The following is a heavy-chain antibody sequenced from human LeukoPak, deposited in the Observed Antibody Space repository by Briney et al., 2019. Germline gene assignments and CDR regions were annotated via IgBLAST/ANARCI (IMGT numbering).Heavy chain of an antibody. J-gene: IGHJ3*02. D-gene: IGHD1-26*01. CDR3: ARRLRTGGFDI. CDR1: GYRFTTYW. CDR2: IQPADSQT. Sequence: GESLKISCMGSGYRFTTYWIDWVRQVPGKGLEWMGLIQPADSQTRYNPSFQGQVTLSDDKSINTAYLQWSSLRPWDTAIYYCARRLRTGGFDIWGQGTEVTVSS. V-gene: IGHV5-51*01.